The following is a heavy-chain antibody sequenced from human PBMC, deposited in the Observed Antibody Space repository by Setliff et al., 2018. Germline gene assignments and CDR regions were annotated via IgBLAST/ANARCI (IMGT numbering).Heavy chain of an antibody. V-gene: IGHV5-10-1*01. D-gene: IGHD1-1*01. CDR2: IDPGDSYA. J-gene: IGHJ5*02. CDR3: ARLGRERSTFAWLDA. Sequence: PGESLKISCQASGYNFANHWIAWVRLMPGKGLEYMVRIDPGDSYADYSPSFEGLVTISADKSRTTVYLQWTSLQASDTALYLCARLGRERSTFAWLDAWGQGTQVTVSS. CDR1: GYNFANHW.